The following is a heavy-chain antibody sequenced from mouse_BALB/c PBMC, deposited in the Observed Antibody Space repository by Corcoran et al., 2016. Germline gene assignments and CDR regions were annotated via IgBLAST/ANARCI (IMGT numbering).Heavy chain of an antibody. D-gene: IGHD2-3*01. Sequence: LVKTGASVKISCKASGYSFTDYYMHWVKPSHGKSLEWIGYISCYNGATSYNQKFKGKDTFTVDTSSSTAYMQFNSLTSEDSAVYYGAIPIYDGYYVRAMDYWGQGTSVTVSS. J-gene: IGHJ4*01. V-gene: IGHV1S34*01. CDR2: ISCYNGAT. CDR1: GYSFTDYY. CDR3: AIPIYDGYYVRAMDY.